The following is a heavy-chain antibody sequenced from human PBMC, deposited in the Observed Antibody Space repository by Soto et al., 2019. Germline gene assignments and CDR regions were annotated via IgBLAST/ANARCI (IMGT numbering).Heavy chain of an antibody. J-gene: IGHJ4*02. V-gene: IGHV3-23*01. D-gene: IGHD4-17*01. Sequence: GGSLRLSCAVSGFTFSSYAMSWVRQAPGKGLEWVSAISGSGGSTYYADSVKGRFTISRDNSKNTLYLQMNSLRAEDTAVYYCAKDSLYGDYGRLDYWGQGTLVTVSS. CDR2: ISGSGGST. CDR3: AKDSLYGDYGRLDY. CDR1: GFTFSSYA.